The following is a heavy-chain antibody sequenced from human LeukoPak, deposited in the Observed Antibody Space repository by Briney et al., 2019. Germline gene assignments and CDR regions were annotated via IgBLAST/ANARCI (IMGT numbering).Heavy chain of an antibody. D-gene: IGHD1-26*01. CDR2: IIPIFGTA. J-gene: IGHJ6*03. Sequence: ASVTVSCKASGGTFTSYAISWVRQAPGQGLEWMGGIIPIFGTANYAQKFQGRVTITTDESTSTAYMELSSLRSEDTAVYYCARNMDLPVGASHYYYYMDVWGKGTTVTVSS. CDR3: ARNMDLPVGASHYYYYMDV. CDR1: GGTFTSYA. V-gene: IGHV1-69*05.